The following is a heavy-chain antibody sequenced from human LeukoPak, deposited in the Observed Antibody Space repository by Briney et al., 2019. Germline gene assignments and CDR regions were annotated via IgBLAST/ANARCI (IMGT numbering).Heavy chain of an antibody. V-gene: IGHV3-21*01. Sequence: GGSLRLSCAASGFTFNNYSMNWVRQAPGKGLEWVSSISSRSNYIYYPDSVKGRFTISRDNAKNSLYLQMNGLRAEDTAVYYCVRDVAYYYESSGYYSLGFDIWGQGTMVTVSS. CDR3: VRDVAYYYESSGYYSLGFDI. D-gene: IGHD3-22*01. CDR1: GFTFNNYS. CDR2: ISSRSNYI. J-gene: IGHJ3*02.